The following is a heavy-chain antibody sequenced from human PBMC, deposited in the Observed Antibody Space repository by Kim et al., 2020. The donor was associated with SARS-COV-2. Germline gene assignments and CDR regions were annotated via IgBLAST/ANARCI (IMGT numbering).Heavy chain of an antibody. CDR1: GYSFTSYW. CDR3: ARTMTTVTKYYYYGMDV. J-gene: IGHJ6*02. Sequence: GESLKISCKGSGYSFTSYWIGWVRQMPGKGLEWMGIIYPGDSDTRYSPSFQGQVTISADKSISTAYLQWSSLKASDTAMYYCARTMTTVTKYYYYGMDVWGQGTTVTVSS. CDR2: IYPGDSDT. D-gene: IGHD4-17*01. V-gene: IGHV5-51*01.